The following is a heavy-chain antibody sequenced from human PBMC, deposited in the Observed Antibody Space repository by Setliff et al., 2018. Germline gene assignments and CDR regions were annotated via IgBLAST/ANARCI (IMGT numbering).Heavy chain of an antibody. CDR3: VRESRSTWYRRDF. Sequence: PSETLSLTCAVYGDSFRDYYWSWIRQPPGKRLEWIGSTYSNGTAYYNQSLQSRVAISVEASKNYFYLDVSSVTAADTAVYSCVRESRSTWYRRDFWGQGTLVTVSS. V-gene: IGHV4-34*01. CDR2: TYSNGTA. D-gene: IGHD6-13*01. J-gene: IGHJ4*02. CDR1: GDSFRDYY.